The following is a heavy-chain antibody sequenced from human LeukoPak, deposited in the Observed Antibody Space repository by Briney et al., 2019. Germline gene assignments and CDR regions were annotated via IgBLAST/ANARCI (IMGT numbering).Heavy chain of an antibody. D-gene: IGHD2-15*01. CDR2: FDPEDGET. V-gene: IGHV1-24*01. J-gene: IGHJ1*01. CDR1: GYTLTELS. Sequence: GASVKVSCKVSGYTLTELSMHWVRQAPGKGLEWMGGFDPEDGETIYAQKFQGRVTMTEDTSTYTAYMELSSLRSEDTAVYYCATEYCSGGSCYSSEYFQHWGQGTLVTVSS. CDR3: ATEYCSGGSCYSSEYFQH.